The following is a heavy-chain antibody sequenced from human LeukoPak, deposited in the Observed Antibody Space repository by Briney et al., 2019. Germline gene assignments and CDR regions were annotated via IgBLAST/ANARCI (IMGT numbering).Heavy chain of an antibody. CDR1: GGSFSGYY. D-gene: IGHD2-21*02. J-gene: IGHJ4*02. CDR2: INHSGST. CDR3: AGRRLLFPFDY. Sequence: SQTLSLTCAVYGGSFSGYYWSWIRQPPGKGLEWIGEINHSGSTNYNPSRKSRVTISVDTPKNQFSLKLSSVTPAAPAVYYCAGRRLLFPFDYWGQGTLVTVSS. V-gene: IGHV4-34*01.